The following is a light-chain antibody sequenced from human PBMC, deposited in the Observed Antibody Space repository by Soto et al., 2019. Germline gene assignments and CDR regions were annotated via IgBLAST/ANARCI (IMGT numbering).Light chain of an antibody. CDR2: DTS. CDR1: QNVGSRY. Sequence: IVLTQSPGTLSLSPGERATLSCRASQNVGSRYLAWYQQKPGQAPRLLIYDTSTRATGIPARFSGSGSGTEFTLTISSLQSEDFAVYYCQQYSNWPPITFGQGTRLEIK. V-gene: IGKV3-15*01. J-gene: IGKJ5*01. CDR3: QQYSNWPPIT.